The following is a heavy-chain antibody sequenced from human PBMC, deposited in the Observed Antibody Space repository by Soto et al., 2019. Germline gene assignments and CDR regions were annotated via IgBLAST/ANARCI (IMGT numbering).Heavy chain of an antibody. V-gene: IGHV1-18*01. CDR3: ARDFGADGDYYTPLFDY. D-gene: IGHD4-17*01. CDR1: GYTFTSYG. CDR2: ISAYNGNT. Sequence: QVQLVQSGAEVKKPGASVKVSCKASGYTFTSYGISWVRQAPGQGLEWMGWISAYNGNTNYAQKLQGRVTMTTDTSTSTAYMEPRSLRSDDTAVYYCARDFGADGDYYTPLFDYWGQGTLVTVSS. J-gene: IGHJ4*02.